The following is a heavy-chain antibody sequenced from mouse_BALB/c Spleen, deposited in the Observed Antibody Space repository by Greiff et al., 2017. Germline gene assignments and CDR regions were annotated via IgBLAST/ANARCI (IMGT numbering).Heavy chain of an antibody. J-gene: IGHJ3*01. D-gene: IGHD2-2*01. Sequence: VQLQQSGAELMKPGASVKISCKATGYTFSSYWIEWVKQRPGHGLEWIGEILPGSGSTNYNEKFKGKATFTADTSSNTAYMQLSSLTSEDSAVYYCARKGNYYGYDAFAYWGQGTLVTVSA. CDR2: ILPGSGST. CDR1: GYTFSSYW. V-gene: IGHV1-9*01. CDR3: ARKGNYYGYDAFAY.